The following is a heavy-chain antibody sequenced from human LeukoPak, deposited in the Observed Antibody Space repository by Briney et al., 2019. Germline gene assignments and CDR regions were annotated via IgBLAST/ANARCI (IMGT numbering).Heavy chain of an antibody. J-gene: IGHJ6*02. Sequence: GGSLRLSCAASGFTFSSYSMNWVRQAPGKGLEWVSSISSSSSYIYYAGSVKGRFTISRDNAKNSLYLQTSSLRAEDTAVYYCARGYLNVLRFLEWLRMHMDVWGQGTTVTVSS. V-gene: IGHV3-21*01. CDR1: GFTFSSYS. D-gene: IGHD3-3*01. CDR3: ARGYLNVLRFLEWLRMHMDV. CDR2: ISSSSSYI.